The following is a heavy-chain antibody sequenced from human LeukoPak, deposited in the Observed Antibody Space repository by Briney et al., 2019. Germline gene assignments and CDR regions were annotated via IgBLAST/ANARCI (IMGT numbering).Heavy chain of an antibody. Sequence: GESLEISCQGSGYTFANYWIAWVRQVPGKGLEWVGSIYPGDSDTRYSPSFKGQVTMSADKSVSTAYLQWSSLKASDTAMFYCERRACPANACLDYWGRGTLVAVSS. CDR2: IYPGDSDT. CDR1: GYTFANYW. D-gene: IGHD2-2*01. V-gene: IGHV5-51*01. CDR3: ERRACPANACLDY. J-gene: IGHJ4*02.